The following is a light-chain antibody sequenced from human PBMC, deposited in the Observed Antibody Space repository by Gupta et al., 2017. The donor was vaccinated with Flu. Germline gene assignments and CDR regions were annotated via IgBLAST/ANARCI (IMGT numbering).Light chain of an antibody. CDR1: SMYVVSDNL. CDR3: CSYAGSSTFV. CDR2: EGS. J-gene: IGLJ3*02. V-gene: IGLV2-23*03. Sequence: SINISCTGTSMYVVSDNLDSLYQQHPGQAHQLMIYEGSKRTAGVSSCFTGSKAGNTASLTISGLQAEDEADYYCCSYAGSSTFVFGGGTKLTVL.